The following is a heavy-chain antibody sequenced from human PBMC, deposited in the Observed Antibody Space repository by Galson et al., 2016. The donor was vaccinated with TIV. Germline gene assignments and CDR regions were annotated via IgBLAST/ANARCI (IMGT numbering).Heavy chain of an antibody. J-gene: IGHJ4*02. Sequence: SLRLSCAASGFTFSSYAMTWVRQAPGKGLEWVSSISGNGGHTYYADSVKGRFTISRDNSKNTPYLQMNSLGAEDSAVYYWAKGRLGILAPAVGYYFDYWGQGTLFTVSS. V-gene: IGHV3-23*01. CDR2: ISGNGGHT. CDR1: GFTFSSYA. D-gene: IGHD2-2*01. CDR3: AKGRLGILAPAVGYYFDY.